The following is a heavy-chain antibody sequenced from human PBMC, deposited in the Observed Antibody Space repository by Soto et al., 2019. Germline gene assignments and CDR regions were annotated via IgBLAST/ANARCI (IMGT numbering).Heavy chain of an antibody. D-gene: IGHD3-22*01. CDR3: AREGGSTYNYESSGYSSFDY. CDR2: ISSSSSYR. Sequence: EVQLVESGGGLVKPGGSLRLSCAASGFTFSSYKMDWVRQAPGKGLEWVSSISSSSSYRYYADSVKGRSTISRDNARNSLYLQMNSLRVEDTAVYYCAREGGSTYNYESSGYSSFDYWGQGTLVTVSS. CDR1: GFTFSSYK. V-gene: IGHV3-21*01. J-gene: IGHJ4*02.